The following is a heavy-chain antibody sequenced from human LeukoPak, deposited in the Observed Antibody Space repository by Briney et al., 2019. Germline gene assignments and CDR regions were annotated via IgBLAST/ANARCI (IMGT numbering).Heavy chain of an antibody. J-gene: IGHJ4*02. V-gene: IGHV4-61*02. CDR1: GGSISSSSYY. CDR2: IYTSGST. Sequence: PSQTLSLTCTVSGGSISSSSYYWSWIRQPAGEGLEWIGRIYTSGSTNYNPSLKSRVTISVDTSKNQFSLKLSSVTAADTAVYYCARAGYSSGDFDYWGQGTLVTVSS. D-gene: IGHD6-19*01. CDR3: ARAGYSSGDFDY.